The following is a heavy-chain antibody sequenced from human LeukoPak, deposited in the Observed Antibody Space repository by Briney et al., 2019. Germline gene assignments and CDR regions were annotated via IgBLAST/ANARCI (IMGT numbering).Heavy chain of an antibody. Sequence: AASVKVSCKASGHTFTNYSVSWVRQAPGQGLEWMGWINAYNGDTHYAQNLQGRLTMTTDTSTSMAFMELRSLRPDDTAAYFCARWGLVAPGTYYYYYMDVWGRGTTVTVSS. J-gene: IGHJ6*03. CDR1: GHTFTNYS. D-gene: IGHD2-2*01. CDR2: INAYNGDT. V-gene: IGHV1-18*01. CDR3: ARWGLVAPGTYYYYYMDV.